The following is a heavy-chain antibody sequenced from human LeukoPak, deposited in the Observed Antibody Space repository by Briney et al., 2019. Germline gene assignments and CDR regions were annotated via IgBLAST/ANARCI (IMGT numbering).Heavy chain of an antibody. CDR1: GYSFTSYW. D-gene: IGHD2-2*01. V-gene: IGHV5-51*01. CDR2: IYPGDSDT. Sequence: GESLKISCKGSGYSFTSYWIGWVRQMPGKSLEWMGIIYPGDSDTRYSPSFQGQVTISADKSISTAYLQWSSLKASDTAMYYCARPGYCSSTSCHPFDYWGQGTLVTVSS. CDR3: ARPGYCSSTSCHPFDY. J-gene: IGHJ4*02.